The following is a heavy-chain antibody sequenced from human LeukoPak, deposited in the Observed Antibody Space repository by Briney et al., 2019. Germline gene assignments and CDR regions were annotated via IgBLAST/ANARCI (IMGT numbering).Heavy chain of an antibody. CDR1: GFTFSDYY. V-gene: IGHV3-11*05. CDR3: ARAHSHYDGSGYYVFDY. J-gene: IGHJ4*02. CDR2: ISSSSGYT. D-gene: IGHD3-22*01. Sequence: GGSLRLSCAASGFTFSDYYMNWIRQTPGKGLEWVSYISSSSGYTNYADSVKGRFTISRDNAKNSLYLQMNSLRAEDTAVYYCARAHSHYDGSGYYVFDYWGQGTLVTVSS.